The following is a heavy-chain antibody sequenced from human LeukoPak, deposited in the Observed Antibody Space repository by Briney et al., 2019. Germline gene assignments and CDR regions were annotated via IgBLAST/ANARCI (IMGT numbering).Heavy chain of an antibody. CDR3: ARVGTTYYYDPLYGFDI. CDR1: GGSISSGDYY. D-gene: IGHD3-22*01. CDR2: IYYSGST. Sequence: SETLSLTCTVSGGSISSGDYYWSWIRQPPGKGLEWIGYIYYSGSTYYNPSLKSRVTISVDTSKSQFSLKLSSVTAADTAVYYCARVGTTYYYDPLYGFDIWGQGTMVTVSS. J-gene: IGHJ3*02. V-gene: IGHV4-30-4*01.